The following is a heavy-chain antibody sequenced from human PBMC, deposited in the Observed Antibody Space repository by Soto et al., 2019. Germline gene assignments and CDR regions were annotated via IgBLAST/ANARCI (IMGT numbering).Heavy chain of an antibody. J-gene: IGHJ4*02. D-gene: IGHD4-17*01. CDR3: ARKRDYGDYDY. CDR2: ISNDARNE. V-gene: IGHV3-30*04. Sequence: QVQLVESGGDVVQPGRSLRLSCAACGFTFSGYGMHWVRQAPGKGLEWVALISNDARNEYYADSVKGRFTISRDNSRNTMFLQMNSLRPEDTAVYYCARKRDYGDYDYWGQGTLVTVSS. CDR1: GFTFSGYG.